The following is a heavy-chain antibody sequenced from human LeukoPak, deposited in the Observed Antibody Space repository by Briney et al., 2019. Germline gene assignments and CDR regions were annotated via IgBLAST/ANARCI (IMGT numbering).Heavy chain of an antibody. CDR1: GFTFSSYS. CDR3: ARMKYCSSTSCWADFDY. J-gene: IGHJ4*02. D-gene: IGHD2-2*01. V-gene: IGHV3-21*01. Sequence: GGSLRLSCAASGFTFSSYSMNWVRQAPGKGLEWVSSISSSSSYIYYADSVKGRFTISRDNAKNSLYLQMNSLRAEDTAVYYCARMKYCSSTSCWADFDYWGQGTLVTVSS. CDR2: ISSSSSYI.